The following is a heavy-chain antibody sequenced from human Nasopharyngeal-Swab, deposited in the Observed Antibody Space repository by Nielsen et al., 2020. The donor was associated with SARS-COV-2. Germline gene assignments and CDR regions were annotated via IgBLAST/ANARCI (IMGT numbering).Heavy chain of an antibody. J-gene: IGHJ4*02. D-gene: IGHD1-26*01. CDR3: ARGEDSGIYYYAY. Sequence: GSLRLSCTVSGYSISSGYYWGWIRQPPGKGLEWIGNIYHSGTTYYNPSLKSRVTISVDTSKNQFSLKVNSVTAADTAVYYCARGEDSGIYYYAYWGQGTLVTVSS. V-gene: IGHV4-38-2*02. CDR1: GYSISSGYY. CDR2: IYHSGTT.